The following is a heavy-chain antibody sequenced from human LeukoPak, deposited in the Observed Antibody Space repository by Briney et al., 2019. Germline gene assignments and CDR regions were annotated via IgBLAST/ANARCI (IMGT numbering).Heavy chain of an antibody. CDR1: GASFSGYY. V-gene: IGHV4-34*01. D-gene: IGHD2-2*01. CDR3: ASCAKDIVVVPAASTHWYFDL. J-gene: IGHJ2*01. Sequence: PSETLSLTCAVYGASFSGYYWSWVRQPPGKGLEWIGAINNSGSTNYNPSLKSGVTISVDRSKNQFSLKLSSVTAADTAVYFCASCAKDIVVVPAASTHWYFDLWGRGTLVTVSS. CDR2: INNSGST.